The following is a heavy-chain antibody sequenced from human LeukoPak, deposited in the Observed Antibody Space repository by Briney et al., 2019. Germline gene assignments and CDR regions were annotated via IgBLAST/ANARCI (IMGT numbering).Heavy chain of an antibody. CDR3: AREMVSFVGATTYRFDY. Sequence: PSETLSLTCTVSGGSISSYYWSWIRQPPGKGLEWIGYIYYSGSTNYNPSLKSRVTISVDTSKNQFSLKLSSVTAADTAVYYCAREMVSFVGATTYRFDYWGQGTLVTVSS. CDR1: GGSISSYY. D-gene: IGHD1-26*01. CDR2: IYYSGST. V-gene: IGHV4-59*12. J-gene: IGHJ4*02.